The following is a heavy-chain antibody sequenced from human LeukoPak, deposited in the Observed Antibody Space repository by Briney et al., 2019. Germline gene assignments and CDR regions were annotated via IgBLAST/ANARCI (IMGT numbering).Heavy chain of an antibody. CDR3: ARVRIGSSRPLYYYMDV. V-gene: IGHV3-48*01. D-gene: IGHD2-2*01. CDR2: ISSSSSTI. J-gene: IGHJ6*03. CDR1: GFTFSSYS. Sequence: GSLRLSCAASGFTFSSYSMNWVRQAPGKGLEWVSYISSSSSTIYYADSVKGRFTISRDNAKNSLYLQMNSLRAEDTAVYYCARVRIGSSRPLYYYMDVWGKGTTVTVSS.